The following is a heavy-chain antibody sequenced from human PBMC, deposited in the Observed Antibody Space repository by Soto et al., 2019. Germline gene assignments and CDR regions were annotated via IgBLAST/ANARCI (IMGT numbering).Heavy chain of an antibody. V-gene: IGHV3-7*01. CDR3: ARDAYWFDP. CDR1: GFTFSDYY. Sequence: GGSLRLSCAASGFTFSDYYMSWIRQAPGKGLEWVANIKQDGSEKYYVDSVKGRFTISRDNAKNSLYLQMNSLRAEDTAVYYCARDAYWFDPWGQGTLVTVSS. CDR2: IKQDGSEK. J-gene: IGHJ5*02.